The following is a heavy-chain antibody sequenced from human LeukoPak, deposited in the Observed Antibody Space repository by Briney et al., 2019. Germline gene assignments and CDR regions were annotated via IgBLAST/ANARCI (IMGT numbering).Heavy chain of an antibody. CDR1: RFTFSRYG. D-gene: IGHD6-6*01. CDR3: ARHSRPDLSYYYYYMDV. V-gene: IGHV3-30*03. Sequence: GGSLRLSCAASRFTFSRYGMHWVRQAPGKGLEWVAVISYDGSNKYYVDSVKGRFTISRDNAKNSLYLQMNSLRAEDTAVYYCARHSRPDLSYYYYYMDVWGKGTTVTVSS. CDR2: ISYDGSNK. J-gene: IGHJ6*03.